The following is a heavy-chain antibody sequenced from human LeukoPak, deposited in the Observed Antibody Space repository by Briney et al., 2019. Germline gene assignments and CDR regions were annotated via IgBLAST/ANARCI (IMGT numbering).Heavy chain of an antibody. J-gene: IGHJ4*02. CDR1: AYSIGSAYS. Sequence: SETLSLTCTVSAYSIGSAYSWGWIRQPSGKGLEWIGSIYHSGSTHYNPSLKSRVTISVDTSKNQFSLKLTSVTAADTAVYYCARLASTTGMHFDYWGQGTLVTVSS. CDR2: IYHSGST. CDR3: ARLASTTGMHFDY. D-gene: IGHD4-11*01. V-gene: IGHV4-38-2*02.